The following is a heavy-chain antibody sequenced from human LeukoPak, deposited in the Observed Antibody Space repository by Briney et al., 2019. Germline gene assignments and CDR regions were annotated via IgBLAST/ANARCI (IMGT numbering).Heavy chain of an antibody. D-gene: IGHD6-19*01. J-gene: IGHJ4*02. CDR3: ATTPRIGSGWYVNPTYYFDY. CDR2: IKGNGSHT. CDR1: GFTFRDYW. Sequence: TVGSLRLSCAASGFTFRDYWMRWIRQAPGKGLVWVSRIKGNGSHTIYADSVKGGFTISRDNAKNSLYLQINRLRAEDRAGYYGATTPRIGSGWYVNPTYYFDYWGQRTLVTVSS. V-gene: IGHV3-74*01.